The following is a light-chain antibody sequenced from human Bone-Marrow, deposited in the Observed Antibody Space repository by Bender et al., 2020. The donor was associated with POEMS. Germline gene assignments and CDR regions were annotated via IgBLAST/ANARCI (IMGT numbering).Light chain of an antibody. V-gene: IGLV1-47*01. J-gene: IGLJ3*02. Sequence: QSVMTQPPSASGTPGQRVTVSCSGSGSNIASNYVYWYQQLPGTAPKLLIYRNNQRPSGVPDRFSGSKSGTSASLAITGLQSDDEAIYFCVAWDASLNGWVFGGGTKLTVL. CDR1: GSNIASNY. CDR2: RNN. CDR3: VAWDASLNGWV.